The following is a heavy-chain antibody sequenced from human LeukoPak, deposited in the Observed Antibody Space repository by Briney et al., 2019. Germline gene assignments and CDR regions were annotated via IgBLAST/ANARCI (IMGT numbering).Heavy chain of an antibody. Sequence: GGSLRLSCAASGFIFSDYAMSWVRQAPGKGLEWVSGISGSGGRTSYADSVKGRFTISRDNSKNTLYLQMNSLRAEDTAVYYCAKVPYDILSFAGGLLDCWGQGTLVTVSS. D-gene: IGHD3-9*01. V-gene: IGHV3-23*01. J-gene: IGHJ4*02. CDR1: GFIFSDYA. CDR3: AKVPYDILSFAGGLLDC. CDR2: ISGSGGRT.